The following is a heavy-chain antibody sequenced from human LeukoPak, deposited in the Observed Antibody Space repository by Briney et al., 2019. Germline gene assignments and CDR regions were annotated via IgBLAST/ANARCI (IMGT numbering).Heavy chain of an antibody. J-gene: IGHJ4*02. D-gene: IGHD5-24*01. V-gene: IGHV4-31*03. Sequence: SETLSLTCTVSGGSISSGGYYWSWIRQHPGKGLEWIGYIYYSGSTYYNPSLKSRVTISVDTSKNQFSLKLSSVTAADSAVYYCARIERVMATIEPFIDYWGQGTLVTVSS. CDR3: ARIERVMATIEPFIDY. CDR1: GGSISSGGYY. CDR2: IYYSGST.